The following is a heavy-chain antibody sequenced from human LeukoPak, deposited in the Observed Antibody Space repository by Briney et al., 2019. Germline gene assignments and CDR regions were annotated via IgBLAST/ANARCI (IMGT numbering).Heavy chain of an antibody. D-gene: IGHD4-17*01. V-gene: IGHV3-15*01. CDR2: IKSKTDGGTT. CDR1: GFTFSNAW. J-gene: IGHJ4*02. Sequence: GGSLRLSCAASGFTFSNAWMSWVRQDPGKGLEWVGRIKSKTDGGTTDYAAPVKGRFTISRDDSKNTVYLQVNSLKTEDMAVYYCTTDSGDYFDYWGQGTLVTVSS. CDR3: TTDSGDYFDY.